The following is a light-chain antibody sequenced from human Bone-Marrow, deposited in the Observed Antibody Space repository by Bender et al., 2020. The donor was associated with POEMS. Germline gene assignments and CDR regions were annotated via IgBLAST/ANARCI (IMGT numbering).Light chain of an antibody. V-gene: IGLV1-44*01. Sequence: QSVLTQPPSASGTPGQSVIISCSRSSSNIGSNTVNWYQQLPGTPPKLLIYSNYQRPSGVPARFSGSKSGTSASLAISDIQSEDEGDYYCSSWDDSLSGWVFGGGTKLTVL. J-gene: IGLJ3*02. CDR1: SSNIGSNT. CDR3: SSWDDSLSGWV. CDR2: SNY.